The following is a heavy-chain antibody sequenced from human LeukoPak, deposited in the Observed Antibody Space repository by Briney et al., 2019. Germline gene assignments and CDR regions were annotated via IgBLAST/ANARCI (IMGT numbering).Heavy chain of an antibody. Sequence: GGSLRLSWAASGFTFSSYWMHWVRQAPGKGLGWVSRIHTDGSSTYYADSLKGRITISRDNAKNTLYLQMNSLRAEDTAVYYCAREGHYDSSGPDYWGQGTLVTVSS. V-gene: IGHV3-74*01. J-gene: IGHJ4*02. CDR2: IHTDGSST. CDR3: AREGHYDSSGPDY. D-gene: IGHD3-22*01. CDR1: GFTFSSYW.